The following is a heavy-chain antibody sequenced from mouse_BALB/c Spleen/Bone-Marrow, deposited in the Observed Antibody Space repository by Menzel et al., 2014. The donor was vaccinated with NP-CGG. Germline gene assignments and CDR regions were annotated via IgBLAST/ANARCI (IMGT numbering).Heavy chain of an antibody. D-gene: IGHD1-1*01. Sequence: LQQSGAELVRPGASVTLSCKASGYTFTDYEMHWVKQTPVHGLEWIGAIDPETGGTAYNQKFKGKATLTVDKSSSTAYMQLKSLTSEDSAVYYCATYGYSYWYFDVWGAGTTVTVSS. CDR1: GYTFTDYE. V-gene: IGHV1-15*01. CDR2: IDPETGGT. J-gene: IGHJ1*01. CDR3: ATYGYSYWYFDV.